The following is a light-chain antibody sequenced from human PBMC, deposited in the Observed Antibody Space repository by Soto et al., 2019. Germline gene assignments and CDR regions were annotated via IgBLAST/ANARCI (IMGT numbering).Light chain of an antibody. CDR1: QSVSSK. J-gene: IGKJ1*01. CDR3: LQYNSWLWT. Sequence: EIVMTQSPATLSVSPGEGATLSSRASQSVSSKLAWYQQKPGQAPRLLIYGASTRATGIPARFSGSGSGTEFTRIISSLQSEDSAVYYFLQYNSWLWTFGQGTKV. CDR2: GAS. V-gene: IGKV3-15*01.